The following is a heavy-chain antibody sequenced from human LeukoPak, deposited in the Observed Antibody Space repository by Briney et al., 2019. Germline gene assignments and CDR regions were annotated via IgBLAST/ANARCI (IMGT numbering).Heavy chain of an antibody. CDR2: INPNSGGT. D-gene: IGHD4-17*01. J-gene: IGHJ4*02. V-gene: IGHV1-2*02. Sequence: ASVKVSCKASGYTFTGYYMHWVRQAPGQGLEWMGWINPNSGGTNYAQKFQGRVTMTRDTSISTAYMELSRLRSDDTAVYYCARDRRGYGDIYFFDYWGQGTLVTVSS. CDR1: GYTFTGYY. CDR3: ARDRRGYGDIYFFDY.